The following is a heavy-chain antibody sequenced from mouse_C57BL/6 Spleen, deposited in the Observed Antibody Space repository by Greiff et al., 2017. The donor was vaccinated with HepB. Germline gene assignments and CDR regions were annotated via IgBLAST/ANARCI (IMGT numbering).Heavy chain of an antibody. V-gene: IGHV1-26*01. CDR2: INPNNGGT. J-gene: IGHJ2*01. Sequence: VQLQQSGPELVKPGASVKISCKASGYTFTDYYMNWVKQSHGKSLEWIGDINPNNGGTSYNQKFKGKATLTVDKSSSTAYMELRSLTSEDSAVYYCARGYYGSSGGYWGQGTTLTVSS. CDR3: ARGYYGSSGGY. CDR1: GYTFTDYY. D-gene: IGHD1-1*01.